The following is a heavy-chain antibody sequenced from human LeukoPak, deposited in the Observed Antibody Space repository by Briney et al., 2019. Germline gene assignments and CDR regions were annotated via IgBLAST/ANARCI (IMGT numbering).Heavy chain of an antibody. CDR1: GGSFSGYY. CDR2: IYYSGST. D-gene: IGHD2-2*01. CDR3: ARLEPSLVVPAALADY. V-gene: IGHV4-34*01. J-gene: IGHJ4*02. Sequence: SETLSLTCAVYGGSFSGYYWSWIRQPPGKGLEWIGSIYYSGSTYYNPSLKSRVTISVDTSKNQFSLKLSSVTAADTAVYYCARLEPSLVVPAALADYWGQGTLVTVSS.